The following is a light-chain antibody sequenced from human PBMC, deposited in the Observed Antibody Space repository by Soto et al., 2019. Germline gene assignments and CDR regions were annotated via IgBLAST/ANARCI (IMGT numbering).Light chain of an antibody. CDR1: QSVTNY. Sequence: EIFLTQSPDTLSLSPGERDTLSCRATQSVTNYIAWYQQRPGQAPRLLIYDASNRASGVPAKFSGSGSGTDFTLTISDLEPTDFGLYYCQQRLNWPPNFGQGTKV. J-gene: IGKJ1*01. V-gene: IGKV3-11*01. CDR3: QQRLNWPPN. CDR2: DAS.